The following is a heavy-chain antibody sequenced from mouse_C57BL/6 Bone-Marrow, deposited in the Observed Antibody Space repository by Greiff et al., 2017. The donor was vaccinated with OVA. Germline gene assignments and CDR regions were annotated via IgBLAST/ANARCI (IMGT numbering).Heavy chain of an antibody. CDR3: ARDLITTVVDGY. CDR2: INYDGSST. D-gene: IGHD1-1*01. Sequence: EVMLVESEGGLVQPGSSMKLSCTASGFTFSDYYMAWVRQVPEKGLEWVANINYDGSSTYYLDSLKSRFIISRDNAKNILYLQMSSLKSEDTATYYCARDLITTVVDGYWGQGTTLTVSS. J-gene: IGHJ2*01. V-gene: IGHV5-16*01. CDR1: GFTFSDYY.